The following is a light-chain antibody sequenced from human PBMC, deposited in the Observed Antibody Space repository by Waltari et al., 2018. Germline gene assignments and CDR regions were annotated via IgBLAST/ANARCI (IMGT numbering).Light chain of an antibody. V-gene: IGKV3-15*01. CDR1: QSVSSN. CDR3: QQYNNWPPIFT. CDR2: GAS. J-gene: IGKJ3*01. Sequence: EIVMTQSPATLSVSPGERATISCRASQSVSSNLAWYQQKPGPAPRLLIYGASTRATGNPARFSGSGSGTEFTLTISSLQSEDFAVYYCQQYNNWPPIFTFGPGTKVDIK.